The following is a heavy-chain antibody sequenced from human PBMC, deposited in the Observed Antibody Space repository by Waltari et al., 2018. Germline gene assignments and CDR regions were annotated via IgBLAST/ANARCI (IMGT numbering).Heavy chain of an antibody. CDR3: AVQTDDYGDPSGYFDL. CDR2: INHRGST. Sequence: QVQLQQWGAGLLKPSETLSLTCAVYGGSFSGYYWSWIRQPPGKGLEWIGEINHRGSTNYKPTLKSRVTISVDTSKNQFSLKLSSVTAADTAVYYCAVQTDDYGDPSGYFDLWGRGTLVTVSS. J-gene: IGHJ2*01. V-gene: IGHV4-34*01. CDR1: GGSFSGYY. D-gene: IGHD4-17*01.